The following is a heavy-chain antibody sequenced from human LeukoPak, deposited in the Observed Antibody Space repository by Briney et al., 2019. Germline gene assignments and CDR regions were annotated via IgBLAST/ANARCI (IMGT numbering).Heavy chain of an antibody. CDR1: GYTFNSYG. Sequence: GASVKVSCRASGYTFNSYGITWVRQAPGQGLEWMAWSSGTDYNIEYAQKFQDRVTMTTDTSTSTAYMELRSLRSDDTAVYYCARSRCSTSTSCYYFFFFDSWGQGTLVTVSS. CDR2: SSGTDYNI. D-gene: IGHD2-2*01. J-gene: IGHJ4*02. CDR3: ARSRCSTSTSCYYFFFFDS. V-gene: IGHV1-18*01.